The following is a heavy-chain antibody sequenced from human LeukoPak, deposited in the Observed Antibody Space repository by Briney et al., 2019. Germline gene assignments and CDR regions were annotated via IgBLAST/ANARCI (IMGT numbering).Heavy chain of an antibody. J-gene: IGHJ1*01. Sequence: SETLSLTCTVSGGSISSYYWSWIRQPPGKGLEWIGYIYYSGSTNYNPSLKSRVTISIDTSKNQFSLNLSSVTAADTAVYYCARGSTVTEEYFQHWGQGTLVTVSS. CDR2: IYYSGST. V-gene: IGHV4-59*01. D-gene: IGHD4-17*01. CDR1: GGSISSYY. CDR3: ARGSTVTEEYFQH.